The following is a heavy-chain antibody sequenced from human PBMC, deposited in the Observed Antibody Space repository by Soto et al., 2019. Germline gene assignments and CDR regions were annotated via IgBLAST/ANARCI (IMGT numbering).Heavy chain of an antibody. V-gene: IGHV3-74*01. Sequence: EVQLVESGGGLVQPGGSLRLSCAASGFTFSSYWMHWVRQAPGKGLVWVSRINSDGSSTSYADSVKGRFTISRDNAKNTLYLQMTRLRAEDTAVYYCARCGDYIWWSYRDAFDIWGQGTMVTVSS. CDR2: INSDGSST. J-gene: IGHJ3*02. CDR3: ARCGDYIWWSYRDAFDI. CDR1: GFTFSSYW. D-gene: IGHD3-16*02.